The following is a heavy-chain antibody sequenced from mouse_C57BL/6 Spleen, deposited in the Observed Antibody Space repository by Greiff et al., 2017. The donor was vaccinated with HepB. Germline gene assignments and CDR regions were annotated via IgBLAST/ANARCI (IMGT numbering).Heavy chain of an antibody. D-gene: IGHD2-5*01. CDR3: ARYPYYSNYSPFRYAMDY. Sequence: QVQLQQPGAELVKPGASVKLSCKASGYTFTSYWMHWVKQRPGQGLEWIGMIHPNSGSTNYNEKFKSKATLTVDKSSSTAYMQLSSLTSEDSAVYYCARYPYYSNYSPFRYAMDYWGQGTSVTVSS. J-gene: IGHJ4*01. CDR1: GYTFTSYW. CDR2: IHPNSGST. V-gene: IGHV1-64*01.